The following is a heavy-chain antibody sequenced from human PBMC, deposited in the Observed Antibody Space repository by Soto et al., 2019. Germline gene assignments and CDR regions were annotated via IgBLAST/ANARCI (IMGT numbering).Heavy chain of an antibody. CDR1: GFAFDDYG. Sequence: EEQVVESGGGLVQPGGSLRLACVASGFAFDDYGMHWVRQGPGKGLEWAAGITWNSDNRGYVDSVKGRFTISRDNAKNSLYLEMNNVRPEDTAFYYCARGRWARDGIDAWGQGTTVIVSS. J-gene: IGHJ6*02. V-gene: IGHV3-9*01. CDR3: ARGRWARDGIDA. CDR2: ITWNSDNR.